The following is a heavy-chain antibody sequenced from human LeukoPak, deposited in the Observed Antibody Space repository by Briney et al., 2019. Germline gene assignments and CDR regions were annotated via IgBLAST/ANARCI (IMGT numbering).Heavy chain of an antibody. J-gene: IGHJ4*02. V-gene: IGHV1-18*01. CDR1: GYTFTSYG. Sequence: ASVKVSCKASGYTFTSYGINWVRQAPGQGLEWMGRINNYNGNTNYAQKVQGRVTLTTDTSTSTGYMELRSLRSDDTAVYYCARGPRDILTGYPLDYWGQGTLVTVSS. CDR3: ARGPRDILTGYPLDY. D-gene: IGHD3-9*01. CDR2: INNYNGNT.